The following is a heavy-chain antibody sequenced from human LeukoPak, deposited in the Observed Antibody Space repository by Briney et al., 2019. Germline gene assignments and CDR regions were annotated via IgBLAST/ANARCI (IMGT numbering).Heavy chain of an antibody. CDR2: IYYSGTT. CDR1: GGSISSYY. CDR3: ARVASPIQFTTIFGVVIMGYFDL. V-gene: IGHV4-59*01. J-gene: IGHJ2*01. D-gene: IGHD3-3*01. Sequence: SETLSLTCTVSGGSISSYYWSWIRQPPGEGLEWIGYIYYSGTTNYNPSLKSRVTISVDTSKNQFSLKLSSVTAADTAVYYCARVASPIQFTTIFGVVIMGYFDLWGRGTLVTVSS.